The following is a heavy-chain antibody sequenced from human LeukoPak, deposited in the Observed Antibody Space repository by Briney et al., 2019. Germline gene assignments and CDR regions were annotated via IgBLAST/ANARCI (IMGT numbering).Heavy chain of an antibody. D-gene: IGHD1-26*01. CDR1: GFTFSSYA. Sequence: GGSLRLSCAASGFTFSSYAMSWVRQAPGKGLEWVSSISGSDGTTSTSTYYAASVKGRFTISRDNSKNTLYLQMNSLRAEDTALYYCAKRGWEFSFYYYYYMDVWGKGTTVTVSS. V-gene: IGHV3-23*01. CDR3: AKRGWEFSFYYYYYMDV. J-gene: IGHJ6*03. CDR2: ISGSDGTTSTST.